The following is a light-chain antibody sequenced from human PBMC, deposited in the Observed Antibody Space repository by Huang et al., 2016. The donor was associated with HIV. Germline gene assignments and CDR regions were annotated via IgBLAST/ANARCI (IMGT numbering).Light chain of an antibody. Sequence: EIVMTQSPATVSVSPGERATLSCRASQSVSSNLAWYQQKPGQAPRLLIYGASTRATGIPARFSGSGSGTEFTLTISSLQSEDFAVYYWQQYNNWPPWTFGQGTKVEIK. CDR3: QQYNNWPPWT. CDR1: QSVSSN. CDR2: GAS. J-gene: IGKJ1*01. V-gene: IGKV3-15*01.